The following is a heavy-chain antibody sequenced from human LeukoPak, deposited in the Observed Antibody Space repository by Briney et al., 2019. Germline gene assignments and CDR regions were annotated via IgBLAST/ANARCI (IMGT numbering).Heavy chain of an antibody. V-gene: IGHV3-9*01. J-gene: IGHJ4*02. CDR3: AKDGSPHDYGDYVDFDY. CDR2: ISWNSGSI. Sequence: GGSLRLSCAASGFTFDDYAMHWVRQAPGKGLEWVSCISWNSGSIGYADSVKGRFTISRDNAKNSLYLQMNSLRAEDTALYYCAKDGSPHDYGDYVDFDYWGQGTLVTVSS. D-gene: IGHD4-17*01. CDR1: GFTFDDYA.